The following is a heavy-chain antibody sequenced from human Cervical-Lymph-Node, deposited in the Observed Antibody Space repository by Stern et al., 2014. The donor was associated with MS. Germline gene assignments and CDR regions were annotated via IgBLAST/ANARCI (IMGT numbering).Heavy chain of an antibody. Sequence: VQLVESGAEVKKPGSSVKGSCKASGGTFSSYGISWVRQAPGQGLEWLGGTIALFGTANYAQKFQGRVTITADESTSTAYMELSSLRSEDTAVYYCARTDKYCSSASCSGNWFDPWGQGTLVTVSS. CDR3: ARTDKYCSSASCSGNWFDP. V-gene: IGHV1-69*01. CDR2: TIALFGTA. D-gene: IGHD2-2*01. J-gene: IGHJ5*02. CDR1: GGTFSSYG.